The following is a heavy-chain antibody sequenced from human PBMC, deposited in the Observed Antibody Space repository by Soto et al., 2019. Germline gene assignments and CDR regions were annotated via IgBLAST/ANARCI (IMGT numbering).Heavy chain of an antibody. CDR3: ARGVGAHGNDAFDI. CDR1: GGSISSYY. CDR2: IYYSGST. Sequence: SETLSLTCTVSGGSISSYYWSWIRQPPGKGLEWIGYIYYSGSTNYNPSLKSRVTRSVDTSKNQFSLKLSSVTAAETAVYYCARGVGAHGNDAFDIWGQGTMVTVSS. D-gene: IGHD1-26*01. V-gene: IGHV4-59*08. J-gene: IGHJ3*02.